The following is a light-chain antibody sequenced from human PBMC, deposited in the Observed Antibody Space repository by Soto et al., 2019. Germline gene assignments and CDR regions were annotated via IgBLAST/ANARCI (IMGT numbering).Light chain of an antibody. Sequence: EIVLTQSPGTLSLSPGERATLSCRASQSVSSSYIAWYQQKPGQAPRLLIYGASSRATGIPDRFSGSGSGTGFTLTISRLEPEDFAVYYCQQYSNSPPYTFGRGTKLEIK. V-gene: IGKV3-20*01. J-gene: IGKJ2*01. CDR2: GAS. CDR1: QSVSSSY. CDR3: QQYSNSPPYT.